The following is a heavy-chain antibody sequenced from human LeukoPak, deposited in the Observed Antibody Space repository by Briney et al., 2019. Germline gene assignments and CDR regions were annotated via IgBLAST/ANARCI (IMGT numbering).Heavy chain of an antibody. CDR3: ARDLGYSSSQYYYYGMDV. J-gene: IGHJ6*02. CDR1: GGTFSSYA. V-gene: IGHV1-69*13. CDR2: IIPIFGTA. Sequence: SVKVSCKASGGTFSSYAISWVRQAPGQGLEWMGGIIPIFGTANYAQKFQGRVTITADESTSTAYMELSSLRSEDTAVYYCARDLGYSSSQYYYYGMDVWGQGTTVTVSS. D-gene: IGHD6-13*01.